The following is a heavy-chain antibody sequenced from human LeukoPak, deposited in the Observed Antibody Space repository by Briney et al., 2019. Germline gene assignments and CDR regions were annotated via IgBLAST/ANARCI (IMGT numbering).Heavy chain of an antibody. V-gene: IGHV1-69*04. Sequence: GGSLRLSCAASGFTFSSYAISWVRQAPGQGLEWMGRIIPILGIANYAQKFQGRVTITADKSTSTAYMELSSLRSEDTAVYYCATGYCSSTSCYSLLLWGQGTLVTVSS. CDR1: GFTFSSYA. CDR2: IIPILGIA. D-gene: IGHD2-2*02. CDR3: ATGYCSSTSCYSLLL. J-gene: IGHJ4*02.